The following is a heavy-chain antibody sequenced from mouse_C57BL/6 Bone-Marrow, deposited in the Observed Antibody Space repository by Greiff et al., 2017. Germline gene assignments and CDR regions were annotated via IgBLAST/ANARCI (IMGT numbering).Heavy chain of an antibody. D-gene: IGHD4-1*01. J-gene: IGHJ2*01. V-gene: IGHV1-76*01. CDR1: GYTFTDYY. CDR3: ASQGSNWDDY. Sequence: QVQLQQSPAALFLPFSSLKLSCKASGYTFTDYYINWVKQRPGQGLEWIARIYPGSGNTYYNEKFKGKATLTAEKSSSTAYMQLSSLTSEDSAVYFCASQGSNWDDYWGQGTTLTVSS. CDR2: IYPGSGNT.